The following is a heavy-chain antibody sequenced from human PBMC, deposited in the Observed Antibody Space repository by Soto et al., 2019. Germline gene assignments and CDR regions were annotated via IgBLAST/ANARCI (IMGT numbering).Heavy chain of an antibody. J-gene: IGHJ4*02. V-gene: IGHV6-1*01. D-gene: IGHD1-7*01. Sequence: PSQTLSLTCAISGDSVSSNSAAWNWIRQSPSRGLEWLGRTYYRSRWFNDYAISVKSRITINPDTSKNQFSLQLNSVTPEDTAVYYCAKTGTNMFDCWGQGTLVTVS. CDR3: AKTGTNMFDC. CDR1: GDSVSSNSAA. CDR2: TYYRSRWFN.